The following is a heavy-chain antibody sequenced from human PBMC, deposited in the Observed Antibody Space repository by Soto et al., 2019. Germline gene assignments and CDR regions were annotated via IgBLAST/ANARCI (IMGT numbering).Heavy chain of an antibody. J-gene: IGHJ4*02. V-gene: IGHV3-30-3*01. CDR3: ARPDYCSASYPDY. CDR2: ISYDGGNK. Sequence: QVQLVESGGGVVQPGRSLRLSCAASGFTFSSYAMHWVRQAPGKGLEWVAVISYDGGNKYYADSVKGRFTISRDNSKNTLYLQINSLRAEDTAVYYCARPDYCSASYPDYWGQGTLVTVSS. CDR1: GFTFSSYA. D-gene: IGHD3-10*01.